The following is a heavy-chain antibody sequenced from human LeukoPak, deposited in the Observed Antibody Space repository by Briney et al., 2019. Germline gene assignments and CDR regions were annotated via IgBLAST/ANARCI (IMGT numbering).Heavy chain of an antibody. CDR2: IHPNSGGT. CDR1: GYTFTGYY. J-gene: IGHJ3*02. D-gene: IGHD2-2*01. V-gene: IGHV1-2*02. Sequence: ASVKVSCKASGYTFTGYYMHWVRQAPGQGLEWMGWIHPNSGGTNYAQKLQGRVTMTRDTSISTAYMELSRLRSDDTAVYYCARAYCSSTICPSLGAFDIWGQGTMVTVAS. CDR3: ARAYCSSTICPSLGAFDI.